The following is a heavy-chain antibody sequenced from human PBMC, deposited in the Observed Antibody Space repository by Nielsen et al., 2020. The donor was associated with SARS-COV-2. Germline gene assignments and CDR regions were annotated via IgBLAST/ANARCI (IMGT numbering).Heavy chain of an antibody. CDR3: AKLYYYGSGSLFDI. CDR2: ISSNGGST. J-gene: IGHJ3*02. Sequence: GESLKISCAASGFTFSSYAMHWVRQAPGKGLEYVSAISSNGGSTYYANSVKGRFTISRDNSKNTLYLQMGSLRAEDMAVYYCAKLYYYGSGSLFDIWGQGTMVTVSS. V-gene: IGHV3-64*01. D-gene: IGHD3-10*01. CDR1: GFTFSSYA.